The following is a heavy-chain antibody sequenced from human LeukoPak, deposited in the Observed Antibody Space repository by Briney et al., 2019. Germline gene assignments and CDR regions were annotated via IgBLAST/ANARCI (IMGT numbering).Heavy chain of an antibody. CDR1: GFTFSSYG. CDR3: ARDLVGDFWSGYLYGMDV. CDR2: IWYDGSNK. J-gene: IGHJ6*02. D-gene: IGHD3-3*01. V-gene: IGHV3-33*01. Sequence: GSLRLSCAASGFTFSSYGMHWGRQAPGKGLEWVAVIWYDGSNKYYADSVKGRFTISRDNSKNTLYLQMNSLRAEDTAVYYCARDLVGDFWSGYLYGMDVWGQGTTVTVSS.